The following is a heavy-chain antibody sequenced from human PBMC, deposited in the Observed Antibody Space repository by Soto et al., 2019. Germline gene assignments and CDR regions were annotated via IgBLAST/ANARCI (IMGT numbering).Heavy chain of an antibody. CDR3: AREGQEVFPNGVCVFAL. V-gene: IGHV4-30-2*01. CDR1: VGYC. J-gene: IGHJ1*01. CDR2: IYLIGST. D-gene: IGHD2-8*01. Sequence: VGYCWSLIKQTPGKGLEWIGYIYLIGSTYYSPSLKSRVPISIDRSKNQFSLNLSSVTAADTAVYYCAREGQEVFPNGVCVFALRVHGTSVTV.